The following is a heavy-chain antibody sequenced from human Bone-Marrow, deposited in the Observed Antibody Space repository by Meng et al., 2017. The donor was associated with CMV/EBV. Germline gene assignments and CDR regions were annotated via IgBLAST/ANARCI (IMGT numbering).Heavy chain of an antibody. J-gene: IGHJ4*02. CDR3: ARGPRGKTQPFDY. CDR2: IYYSGST. V-gene: IGHV4-39*07. Sequence: SETLSLTCTVSGGSISSTSYYWGWIRQPPGKGLEWIANIYYSGSTYYNPSLKSRVTISVDTSKNQFSLKLSSVTAADTAVYYCARGPRGKTQPFDYWGQGTLVTVSS. CDR1: GGSISSTSYY.